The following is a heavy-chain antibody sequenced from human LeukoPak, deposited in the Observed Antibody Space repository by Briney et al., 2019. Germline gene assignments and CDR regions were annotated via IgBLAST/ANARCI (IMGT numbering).Heavy chain of an antibody. CDR2: IYYSGST. V-gene: IGHV4-59*08. CDR3: ARHYYDRSGYYYFDY. Sequence: SETLSLTCTASGGSISGYFWSWIRQPPGKGLDYIGYIYYSGSTNYNPSLESRVTISVDTSKNQFSLKLNSVTAADTAVYYCARHYYDRSGYYYFDYWGQGTLVTVSS. CDR1: GGSISGYF. D-gene: IGHD3-22*01. J-gene: IGHJ4*02.